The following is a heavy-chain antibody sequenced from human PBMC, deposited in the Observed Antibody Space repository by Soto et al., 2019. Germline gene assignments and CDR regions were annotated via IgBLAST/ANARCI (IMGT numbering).Heavy chain of an antibody. Sequence: LRLSYAASGFTFSSYGMHWVSQAPGKGLEWVAVISYDGSNKYYADSVKGRFTISRDNSKNTLYLQMNSLRAEDTAVYYCAKARLAMVRGDPYYYYGMDVWGQGTTVTVSS. J-gene: IGHJ6*02. V-gene: IGHV3-30*18. CDR2: ISYDGSNK. CDR3: AKARLAMVRGDPYYYYGMDV. D-gene: IGHD3-10*01. CDR1: GFTFSSYG.